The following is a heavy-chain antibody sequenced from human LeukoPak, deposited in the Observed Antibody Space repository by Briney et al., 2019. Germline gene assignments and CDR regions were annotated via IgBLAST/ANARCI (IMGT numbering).Heavy chain of an antibody. Sequence: KPSETLPLTCTVSGGSISSYYWSGIRQPAGKGLEWIGRIYTSGSTNYNPSLKSRVTMSVDTSKNQFSLMLSSVTAADTAVYYCAREDPHDFWSGYYLFDPWGQGTLVTVSS. J-gene: IGHJ5*02. CDR2: IYTSGST. D-gene: IGHD3-3*01. CDR3: AREDPHDFWSGYYLFDP. CDR1: GGSISSYY. V-gene: IGHV4-4*07.